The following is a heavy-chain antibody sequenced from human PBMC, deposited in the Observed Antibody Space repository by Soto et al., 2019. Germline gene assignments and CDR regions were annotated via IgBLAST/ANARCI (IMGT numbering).Heavy chain of an antibody. CDR2: IYYSGST. CDR1: GGSISSSSYY. CDR3: ARGNYGDYYYYFDD. D-gene: IGHD4-17*01. Sequence: SETLSLTCTVSGGSISSSSYYWGWIRQPPGKGLEWIGSIYYSGSTYYNPSLKSRVTISVDTSKNQFSLKLSSVTAADTAVYYCARGNYGDYYYYFDDWGQGTLVTVSS. J-gene: IGHJ4*02. V-gene: IGHV4-39*01.